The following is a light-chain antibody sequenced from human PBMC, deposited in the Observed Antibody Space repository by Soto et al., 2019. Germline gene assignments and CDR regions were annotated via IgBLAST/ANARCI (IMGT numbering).Light chain of an antibody. J-gene: IGLJ2*01. Sequence: QSVLTQPPSASGSPGQSVTISCTGTSSDIGGYNYVSWYQQHPGKAPKLMIYEVSERPSGVPDRFSGSKSGNTASLTVSGLQAEDEADYYCSSYASSNNRNVVFVFGGGTQLTVL. V-gene: IGLV2-8*01. CDR2: EVS. CDR3: SSYASSNNRNVVFV. CDR1: SSDIGGYNY.